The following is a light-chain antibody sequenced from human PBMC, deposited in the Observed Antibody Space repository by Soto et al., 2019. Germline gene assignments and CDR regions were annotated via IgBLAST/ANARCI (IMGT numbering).Light chain of an antibody. CDR2: DAS. V-gene: IGKV3-15*01. J-gene: IGKJ1*01. CDR1: LSVSRN. CDR3: QQYNAWPRT. Sequence: EIVMRQSPATLSVSPGERATLSCRASLSVSRNLAWYQQKPGQAPRLLIFDASTRATGIPARFSGSGSGTEFTLTITSLQSEDFAVYYCQQYNAWPRTLGQGTKVDI.